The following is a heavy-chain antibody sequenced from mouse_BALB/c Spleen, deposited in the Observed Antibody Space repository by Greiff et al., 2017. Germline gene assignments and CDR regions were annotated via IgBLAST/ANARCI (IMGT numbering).Heavy chain of an antibody. V-gene: IGHV2-9*02. CDR2: IWAGGST. CDR3: ARYGSSYVRAMDY. D-gene: IGHD1-1*01. CDR1: GFSLTSYG. J-gene: IGHJ4*01. Sequence: VQLQQSGPGLVAPSQSLSITCTVSGFSLTSYGVHWVRQPPGKGLEWLGVIWAGGSTNYNSALMSRLSISKDNSKSQVFLKMNSLQTDDTAMYYCARYGSSYVRAMDYWGQGTSVTVSS.